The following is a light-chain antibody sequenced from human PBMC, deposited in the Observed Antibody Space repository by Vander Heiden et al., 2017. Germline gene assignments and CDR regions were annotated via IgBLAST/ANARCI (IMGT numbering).Light chain of an antibody. V-gene: IGLV1-47*01. CDR3: SAWDDSLSGFWV. CDR2: VNN. J-gene: IGLJ3*02. Sequence: QSVLPQPPSASGAPAQRSTSSGAGSSSNIGSNYVYWYQQHPGTAPKLLIYVNNQRPSGVPDRFSGSKAGTSASLAISGLRSEDEADYYCSAWDDSLSGFWVFGGGTKLTVL. CDR1: SSNIGSNY.